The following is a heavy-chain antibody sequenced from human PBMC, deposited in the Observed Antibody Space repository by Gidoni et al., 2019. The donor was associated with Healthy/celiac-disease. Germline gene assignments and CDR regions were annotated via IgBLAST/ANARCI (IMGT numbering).Heavy chain of an antibody. Sequence: EVQLMESGGGLVNPGGSLRLSCAASGFTFSSYSMNWVGQAPGKGLEWVSSISSSSSYIYYADSVKCRFTISRDNAKNSLYLQMNSLRAEDTAVYYCAREVYDSSENQGWYYYGMDVWGQGTTVTVSS. CDR1: GFTFSSYS. CDR3: AREVYDSSENQGWYYYGMDV. D-gene: IGHD3-22*01. CDR2: ISSSSSYI. J-gene: IGHJ6*02. V-gene: IGHV3-21*01.